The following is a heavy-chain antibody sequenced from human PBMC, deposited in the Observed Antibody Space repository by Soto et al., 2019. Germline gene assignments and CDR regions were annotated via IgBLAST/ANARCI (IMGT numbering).Heavy chain of an antibody. Sequence: QVQLQQWGAGLLKPSETLSLTCGVYGGSFSGYYWSWIRQPPGKGLEWIGEINPSGVTNYNPSLQSRVTISVDTSKNHFSLKVTSVTAAATAVYYCARVRASRGRKDFDSWGQGTLVTVSS. CDR3: ARVRASRGRKDFDS. D-gene: IGHD6-13*01. CDR1: GGSFSGYY. J-gene: IGHJ4*02. V-gene: IGHV4-34*01. CDR2: INPSGVT.